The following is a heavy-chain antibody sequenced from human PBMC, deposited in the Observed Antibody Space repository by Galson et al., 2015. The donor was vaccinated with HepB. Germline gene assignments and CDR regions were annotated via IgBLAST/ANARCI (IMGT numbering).Heavy chain of an antibody. D-gene: IGHD4-17*01. CDR2: IDWDDDK. V-gene: IGHV2-70*01. CDR3: ATRPPGTVTTLGSYWYFDL. J-gene: IGHJ2*01. Sequence: PALVKPTQTPTLTCTFSGFSLSTSGMCVSWIRQPPGKALEWLALIDWDDDKYYSTSLKTRLTISKDTSKNQVVLTMTNMDPVDTATYYCATRPPGTVTTLGSYWYFDLWGRGTLVTVSS. CDR1: GFSLSTSGMC.